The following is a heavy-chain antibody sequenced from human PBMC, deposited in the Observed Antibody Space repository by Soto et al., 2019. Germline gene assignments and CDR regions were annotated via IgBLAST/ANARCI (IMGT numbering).Heavy chain of an antibody. CDR1: GFTFSTYA. V-gene: IGHV3-23*01. J-gene: IGHJ6*02. CDR2: ISSSAEGT. CDR3: AKNGEFWSWGMEV. D-gene: IGHD3-3*01. Sequence: EGQLWESGGDLIQPGGSLRLSWEASGFTFSTYAMTWVRQAPGKGLEWVAIISSSAEGTYYVESVKGRFTISRDNSPNTQNLQMASLRAEDTAVYSCAKNGEFWSWGMEVWGQATTVTVSS.